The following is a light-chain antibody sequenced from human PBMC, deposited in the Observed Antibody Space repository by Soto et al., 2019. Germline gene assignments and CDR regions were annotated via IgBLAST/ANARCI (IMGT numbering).Light chain of an antibody. V-gene: IGLV2-14*01. CDR1: SSDVGGYDF. Sequence: QSALTQPASVSGSPGQSITISCTGTSSDVGGYDFVSWYQQHPGKAPKLIIYEVSNRPSGVSHRFSGSKSGNTASLTISGLQAEDEADYYCNSYRSTSARVFGGGTKLTVL. J-gene: IGLJ3*02. CDR3: NSYRSTSARV. CDR2: EVS.